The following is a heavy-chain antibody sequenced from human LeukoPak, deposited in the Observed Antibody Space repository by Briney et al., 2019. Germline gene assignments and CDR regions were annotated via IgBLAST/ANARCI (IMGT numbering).Heavy chain of an antibody. D-gene: IGHD2-8*01. CDR2: ISYDGSNK. V-gene: IGHV3-30*18. CDR1: GFSFSGYA. CDR3: AKDRAPHAYYYYGMDV. Sequence: GGSLRLSCASSGFSFSGYAMNWVRQAPGKGLEWVAVISYDGSNKYYADSVKGRFTFSRDNSKNTLYLQMNSLRAEDTAVYYCAKDRAPHAYYYYGMDVWGQGTTVTVSS. J-gene: IGHJ6*02.